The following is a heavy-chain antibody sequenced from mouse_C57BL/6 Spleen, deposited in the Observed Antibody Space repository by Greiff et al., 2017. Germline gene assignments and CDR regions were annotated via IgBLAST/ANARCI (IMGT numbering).Heavy chain of an antibody. V-gene: IGHV14-4*01. CDR3: TTRDDYDGVFDY. Sequence: VQLQQSGSELVRPGASVKLSCTASGFNIKDDYMHWVKQRPEQGLEWIGWIDPENGDTEYASKFQGKATITADTSSNTAYLQLSSLTSEDTAVYYCTTRDDYDGVFDYWGQGTTLTVSS. CDR2: IDPENGDT. CDR1: GFNIKDDY. D-gene: IGHD2-4*01. J-gene: IGHJ2*01.